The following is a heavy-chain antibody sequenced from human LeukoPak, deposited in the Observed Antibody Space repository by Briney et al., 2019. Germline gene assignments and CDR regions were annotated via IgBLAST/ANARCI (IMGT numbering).Heavy chain of an antibody. J-gene: IGHJ4*02. V-gene: IGHV1-2*02. Sequence: GASLKVSCKASGYTFTGYYMHWVRRAPGQGLEWMGWINPNSGGTNYAQKFQGRVTMTRDTSISTANMGLSRLRSDDTAVYYWARIRRGSITTFGVVTHFDYWGQETLVTVSS. CDR3: ARIRRGSITTFGVVTHFDY. CDR2: INPNSGGT. D-gene: IGHD3-3*01. CDR1: GYTFTGYY.